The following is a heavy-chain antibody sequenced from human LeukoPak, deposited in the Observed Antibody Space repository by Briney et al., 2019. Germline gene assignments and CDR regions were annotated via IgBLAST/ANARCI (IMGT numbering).Heavy chain of an antibody. D-gene: IGHD4-23*01. CDR3: ARGGDYGGNSVVDY. CDR2: ISISGSTI. V-gene: IGHV3-48*03. CDR1: GFTFSSYE. Sequence: GGSLRLSCAASGFTFSSYEMNWVRKPPGKGLGWVSNISISGSTIYYADSVKGRFTISRDNAKNSLYLQMNSLRAEDTAVYYCARGGDYGGNSVVDYWGEGTLVTVSS. J-gene: IGHJ4*02.